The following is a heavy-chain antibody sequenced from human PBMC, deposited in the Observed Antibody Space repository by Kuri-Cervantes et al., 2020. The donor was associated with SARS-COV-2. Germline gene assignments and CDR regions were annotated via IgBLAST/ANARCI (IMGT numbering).Heavy chain of an antibody. V-gene: IGHV3-30*18. J-gene: IGHJ6*02. D-gene: IGHD3-3*01. CDR1: GFTFSSYG. CDR3: AKDLLLYYNYYYGMDV. Sequence: GGSLRLSCAASGFTFSSYGMHWVRQAPGKGLEWVAVISYDGSNKYYADSVKDRFTISRDNSKNTLYLQMNSLRAEDTAVYYCAKDLLLYYNYYYGMDVWGQGTTVTVSS. CDR2: ISYDGSNK.